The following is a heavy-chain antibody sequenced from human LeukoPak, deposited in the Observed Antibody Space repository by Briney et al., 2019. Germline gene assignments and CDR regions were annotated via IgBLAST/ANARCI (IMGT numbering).Heavy chain of an antibody. CDR2: KRYDGSNK. CDR1: GFTFSSYG. J-gene: IGHJ3*02. Sequence: GGSLRLSCAASGFTFSSYGMHWVRQAPGKGLEWVAFKRYDGSNKYYADSVKGRFTISRDNSKNTLYLQMNSLRAEDTAVYYCARGRCSSTSCSDAFDIWGQGTMVTVSS. D-gene: IGHD2-2*01. CDR3: ARGRCSSTSCSDAFDI. V-gene: IGHV3-30*02.